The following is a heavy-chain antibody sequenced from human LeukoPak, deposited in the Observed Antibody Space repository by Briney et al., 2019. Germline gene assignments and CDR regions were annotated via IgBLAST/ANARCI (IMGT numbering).Heavy chain of an antibody. CDR2: ISGSGGST. CDR3: AKDRISKSPRASFDY. V-gene: IGHV3-23*01. CDR1: GFTFSSYG. Sequence: GGTLRLSCAASGFTFSSYGMSWVRQAPGKGLEWVSAISGSGGSTYYADSVKGRFTISRDNSKNTLYLQMNSLRAEDTAVYYCAKDRISKSPRASFDYWGQGTLVTVSS. J-gene: IGHJ4*02. D-gene: IGHD2-15*01.